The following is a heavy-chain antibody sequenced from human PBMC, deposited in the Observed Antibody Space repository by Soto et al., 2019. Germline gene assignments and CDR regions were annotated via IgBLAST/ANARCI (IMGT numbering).Heavy chain of an antibody. CDR1: GGSISSGGYY. Sequence: QVQLQESGPGLVKPSQTLSLTCTVSGGSISSGGYYWSWIRQHPGKGLEWIGYIYYSGSTYYNPSIKSGVTISVDTSKNQFSLKLSSVTAADTAVYYCARLPLWGHRYGLTNPYYFDYWGQGTLVTVSS. CDR2: IYYSGST. V-gene: IGHV4-31*03. D-gene: IGHD5-18*01. CDR3: ARLPLWGHRYGLTNPYYFDY. J-gene: IGHJ4*02.